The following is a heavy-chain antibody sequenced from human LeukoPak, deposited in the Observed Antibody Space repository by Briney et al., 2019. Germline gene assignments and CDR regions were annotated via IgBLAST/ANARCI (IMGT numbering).Heavy chain of an antibody. Sequence: ASVKVSCKPSGYTFSDYFIHWVRQAPGQGLEWRGWINPYSGVTNSAQKFQGRVTMTTDTSIRTVYMEVSRTRSDDTAVYYCARGMAVGGTKIGFDYWGQGTVVTVSS. D-gene: IGHD6-19*01. V-gene: IGHV1-2*02. CDR2: INPYSGVT. CDR3: ARGMAVGGTKIGFDY. CDR1: GYTFSDYF. J-gene: IGHJ4*02.